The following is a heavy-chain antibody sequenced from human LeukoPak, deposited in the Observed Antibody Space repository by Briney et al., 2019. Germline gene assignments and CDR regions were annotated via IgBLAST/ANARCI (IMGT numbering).Heavy chain of an antibody. CDR2: IRYDGSNK. Sequence: PGGSLRLSCAASGFTVSSNYMSWVRQAPGKGLEWVAFIRYDGSNKYYADSVKGRFTISRDNSKNTLYLQMNSLRAEDTAVYYCAKEFLFVGSSNFDYWGQGTLVTVSS. J-gene: IGHJ4*02. CDR1: GFTVSSNY. D-gene: IGHD6-13*01. CDR3: AKEFLFVGSSNFDY. V-gene: IGHV3-30*02.